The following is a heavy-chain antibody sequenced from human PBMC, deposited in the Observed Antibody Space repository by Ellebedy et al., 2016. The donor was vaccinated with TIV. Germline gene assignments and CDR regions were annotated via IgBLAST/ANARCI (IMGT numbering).Heavy chain of an antibody. D-gene: IGHD6-19*01. CDR3: ARNRDSSGWYADF. CDR1: GFTASSNY. V-gene: IGHV3-66*01. Sequence: PGGPLRLSCAASGFTASSNYMSWVRQAPGKGLEWVSVIYSGGSTYYGDSAKGRFTISRDNSKNTVYLQMDSLRAEDTAVYYCARNRDSSGWYADFWGQGTLVTVSS. J-gene: IGHJ4*02. CDR2: IYSGGST.